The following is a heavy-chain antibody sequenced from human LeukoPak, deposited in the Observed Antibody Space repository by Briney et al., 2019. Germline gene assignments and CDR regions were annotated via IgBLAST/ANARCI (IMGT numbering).Heavy chain of an antibody. D-gene: IGHD6-19*01. V-gene: IGHV3-30*18. Sequence: PGGSLRLSCAASGFTFSSYGMHWVRQAPGKGLEWVAVISYDGSNKYYADSVMGRFTISRDNSRNTLYLQMNSLRAEDTAVYYCAKDHGSGWPLGEFDYWGQGTLVTVSS. CDR1: GFTFSSYG. CDR2: ISYDGSNK. CDR3: AKDHGSGWPLGEFDY. J-gene: IGHJ4*02.